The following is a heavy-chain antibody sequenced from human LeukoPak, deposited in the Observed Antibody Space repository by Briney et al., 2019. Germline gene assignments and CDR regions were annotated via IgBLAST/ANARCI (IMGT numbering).Heavy chain of an antibody. CDR2: IYSGGST. V-gene: IGHV3-53*01. CDR3: VGPSISGSYPMFDY. Sequence: GGSLRLSCAASGFTVSSNYMSWVRQAPGKGLEWVSVIYSGGSTYYADSVKGRFTISGDNSKNTLYLQMNSLRAEDTAVYYRVGPSISGSYPMFDYWGQGTLVTVSS. D-gene: IGHD1-26*01. CDR1: GFTVSSNY. J-gene: IGHJ4*02.